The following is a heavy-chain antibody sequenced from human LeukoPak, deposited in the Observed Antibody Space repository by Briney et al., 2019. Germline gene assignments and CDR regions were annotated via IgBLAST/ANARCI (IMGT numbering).Heavy chain of an antibody. CDR3: ARAGRRGRWLQEDY. CDR1: GFIFSSYA. V-gene: IGHV3-23*01. D-gene: IGHD5-24*01. Sequence: GGSLRLSCAASGFIFSSYAMSWVRQAPGKGLEWVSAISGSGSTTYYADSVKGRFTVSRDNSKNTLYLQMNSLRAEDTAVYYCARAGRRGRWLQEDYWGQGTLVTVSS. CDR2: ISGSGSTT. J-gene: IGHJ4*02.